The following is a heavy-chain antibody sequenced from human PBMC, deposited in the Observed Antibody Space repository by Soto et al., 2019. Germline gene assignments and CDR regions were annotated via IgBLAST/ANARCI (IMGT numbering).Heavy chain of an antibody. Sequence: GGSLRLSCRASGFVFRGYWMHWVRQAPGKGLEWVARITRDGSNAVYADSVKGRFTVSRDNARNTLNLQLNSLRVEDTAVYFCARDQTQQRPYFYGLDVWGRGTTVTVSS. CDR1: GFVFRGYW. D-gene: IGHD6-25*01. CDR3: ARDQTQQRPYFYGLDV. CDR2: ITRDGSNA. J-gene: IGHJ6*02. V-gene: IGHV3-74*01.